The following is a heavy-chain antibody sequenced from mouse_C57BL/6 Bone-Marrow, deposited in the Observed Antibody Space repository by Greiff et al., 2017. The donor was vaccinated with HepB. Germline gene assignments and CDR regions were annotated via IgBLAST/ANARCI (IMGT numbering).Heavy chain of an antibody. CDR3: AREGAVVATRFAY. CDR1: GFTFSSYA. Sequence: EVKLVESGGGLVKPGGSLKLSCAASGFTFSSYAMSWVRQTPEKRLEWVATISDGGSYTYYPDNVKGRFTISRDNAKNNLYLQMSHLKSEDTAMYYGAREGAVVATRFAYWGQGTLVTVSA. J-gene: IGHJ3*01. D-gene: IGHD1-1*01. CDR2: ISDGGSYT. V-gene: IGHV5-4*01.